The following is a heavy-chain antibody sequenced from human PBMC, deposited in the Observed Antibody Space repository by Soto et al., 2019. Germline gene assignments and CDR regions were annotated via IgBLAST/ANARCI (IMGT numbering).Heavy chain of an antibody. CDR2: INHSGST. CDR1: GGSFSGYY. Sequence: PETLSLTCAVYGGSFSGYYWSWIRQPPGKGLEWIGEINHSGSTNYNPSLKSRVTISVDTSKNQFSLTLSSVTAADTAVYYCARGRVLRFLEWLVYYYYGMDVWGQGTTVTVSS. J-gene: IGHJ6*02. CDR3: ARGRVLRFLEWLVYYYYGMDV. D-gene: IGHD3-3*01. V-gene: IGHV4-34*01.